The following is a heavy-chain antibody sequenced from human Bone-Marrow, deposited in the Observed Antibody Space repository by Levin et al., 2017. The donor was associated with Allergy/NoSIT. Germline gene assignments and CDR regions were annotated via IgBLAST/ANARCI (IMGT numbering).Heavy chain of an antibody. D-gene: IGHD5-12*01. V-gene: IGHV1-69*13. CDR1: GGSFSSFA. CDR3: ASEEASRGYFES. Sequence: WASVKVSCKASGGSFSSFAVTWVRQAPGQGLEYMGGLIPVFGTPNYAQKFRGRLTITADPSTTTAYMELSSLRSDDTAVYYCASEEASRGYFESWGQGALVTVSS. CDR2: LIPVFGTP. J-gene: IGHJ4*02.